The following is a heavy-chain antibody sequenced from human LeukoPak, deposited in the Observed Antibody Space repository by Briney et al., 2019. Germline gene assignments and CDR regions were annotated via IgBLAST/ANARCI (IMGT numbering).Heavy chain of an antibody. CDR2: LSGSGGST. CDR3: AKALSSSWAFDY. V-gene: IGHV3-23*01. CDR1: GFTFSSYA. D-gene: IGHD6-13*01. Sequence: PGGSLRLSCAASGFTFSSYAMSWVRQAPGKGLEWVSALSGSGGSTYYADSVKGRFTISRDNSKNTLYLQMNSLRAEDTAICYCAKALSSSWAFDYWGQGTLVTVSS. J-gene: IGHJ4*02.